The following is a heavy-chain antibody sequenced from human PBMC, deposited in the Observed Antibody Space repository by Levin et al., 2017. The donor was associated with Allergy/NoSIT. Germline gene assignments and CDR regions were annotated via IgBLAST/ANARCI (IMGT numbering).Heavy chain of an antibody. Sequence: GESLKISCAASGFTFDDYTMHWVRQAPGKGLEWVSLISWDGGSTYYADSVKGRFTISRDNSKNSLYLQMNSLRTEDTALYYCAKDIAVAGTNWGQGTLVTVSS. V-gene: IGHV3-43*01. D-gene: IGHD6-19*01. CDR1: GFTFDDYT. CDR2: ISWDGGST. CDR3: AKDIAVAGTN. J-gene: IGHJ4*02.